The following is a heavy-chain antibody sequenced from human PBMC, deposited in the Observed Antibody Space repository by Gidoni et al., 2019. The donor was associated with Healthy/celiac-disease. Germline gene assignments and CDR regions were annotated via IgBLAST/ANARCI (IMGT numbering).Heavy chain of an antibody. CDR3: ARRNLRFLEWLLYFNWFDP. CDR1: GGSFSGYY. Sequence: QVQLQQWGAGLLKPSETLSLTCAVYGGSFSGYYWSWIRQPPGKGLEWIGEINHSGSTNYNPSLKSRVTISVDTSKNQFSLKLSSVTAADTAVYYCARRNLRFLEWLLYFNWFDPWGQGTLVTVSS. D-gene: IGHD3-3*01. J-gene: IGHJ5*02. V-gene: IGHV4-34*01. CDR2: INHSGST.